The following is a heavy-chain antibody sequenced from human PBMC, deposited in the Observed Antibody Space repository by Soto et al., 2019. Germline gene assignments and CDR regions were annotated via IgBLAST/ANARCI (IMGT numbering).Heavy chain of an antibody. J-gene: IGHJ6*02. D-gene: IGHD5-18*01. Sequence: PGGSLRLSCAASGFTFSSYGMHWVRQAPGKGLEWVAVIWYDGSNKYYADSVKGRFTISRDNSKNTLYLQMNSLRAEDTAVYYCAGEPDTAMCKGPDYYYGTEFWCQGLTVTVSS. CDR3: AGEPDTAMCKGPDYYYGTEF. V-gene: IGHV3-33*01. CDR2: IWYDGSNK. CDR1: GFTFSSYG.